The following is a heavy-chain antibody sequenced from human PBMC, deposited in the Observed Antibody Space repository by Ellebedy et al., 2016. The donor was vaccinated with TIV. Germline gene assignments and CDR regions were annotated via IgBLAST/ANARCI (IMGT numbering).Heavy chain of an antibody. V-gene: IGHV3-23*01. CDR3: AKMLGSGTRGELYYFDY. Sequence: GESLKISCAASGITFSSYAMSWVRQTPGKGLEWVSSIKTTGSDTYYADSVKGRFTISRDNSKNTLYLQMNSLRADDTAIYYCAKMLGSGTRGELYYFDYWGQGTLVTVSS. D-gene: IGHD3-10*01. CDR2: IKTTGSDT. J-gene: IGHJ4*02. CDR1: GITFSSYA.